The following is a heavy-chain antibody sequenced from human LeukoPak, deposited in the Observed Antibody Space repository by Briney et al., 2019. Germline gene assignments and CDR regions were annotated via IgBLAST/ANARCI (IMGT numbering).Heavy chain of an antibody. CDR1: GFTFSSYW. Sequence: GGSLRLSCAASGFTFSSYWMSWVRQAPGKELEWVANIKQDGSEKYYVDSVKGRFTISRDNAKNSLYLQMNSLRAEDTAVYYCARETYYYDSSGYSNFDYWGQGTLVTVSS. CDR2: IKQDGSEK. J-gene: IGHJ4*02. V-gene: IGHV3-7*01. D-gene: IGHD3-22*01. CDR3: ARETYYYDSSGYSNFDY.